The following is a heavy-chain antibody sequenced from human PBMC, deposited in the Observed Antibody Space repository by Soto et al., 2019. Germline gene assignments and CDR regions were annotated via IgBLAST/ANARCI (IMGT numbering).Heavy chain of an antibody. CDR3: GRAVDAAMAPLDY. J-gene: IGHJ4*02. D-gene: IGHD5-18*01. CDR1: GGNESSYW. CDR2: TSDDGDIQ. Sequence: SLQISCAACGGNESSYWWHWVHPFPVKGPEWVAITSDDGDIQYYADSVKGRFTISRDNSKNKLYLQMTRLRTADAAVYFCGRAVDAAMAPLDYWVQGTLVIVSS. V-gene: IGHV3-30-3*01.